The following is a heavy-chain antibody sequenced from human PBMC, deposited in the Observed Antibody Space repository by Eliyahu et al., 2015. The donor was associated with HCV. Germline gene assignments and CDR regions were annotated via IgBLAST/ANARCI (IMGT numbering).Heavy chain of an antibody. CDR3: ASGGGGIAVAGTGGWFDP. J-gene: IGHJ5*02. V-gene: IGHV4-59*01. CDR1: GGSITTYY. D-gene: IGHD6-19*01. CDR2: IHYSGST. Sequence: QVQLQESGPGLVKPSETLSLTCTVSGGSITTYYWSWIRQPPGKGLEWIGYIHYSGSTNYNPSLKSRVTISVDTSKNQFSLNLTPVTAADTAVYYCASGGGGIAVAGTGGWFDPWGQGTLVTVSS.